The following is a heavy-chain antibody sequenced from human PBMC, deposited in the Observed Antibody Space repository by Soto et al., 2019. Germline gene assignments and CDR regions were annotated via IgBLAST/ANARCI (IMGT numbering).Heavy chain of an antibody. V-gene: IGHV3-21*01. CDR2: ISSSSSYI. CDR3: ARDSSSWTDYYYYYMDV. D-gene: IGHD6-13*01. J-gene: IGHJ6*03. Sequence: EVQLVESGGGLVKPGGSLRLSCAASGFTFSSYSMNWVRQAPGKGLEWVSSISSSSSYIYYADSVKGRFTISRANAKNSLYLQMTSLRAEDTAVYYCARDSSSWTDYYYYYMDVWGKGTTVTVSS. CDR1: GFTFSSYS.